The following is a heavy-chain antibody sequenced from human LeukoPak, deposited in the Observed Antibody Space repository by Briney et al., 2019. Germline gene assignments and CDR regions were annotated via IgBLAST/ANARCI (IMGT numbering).Heavy chain of an antibody. D-gene: IGHD6-13*01. V-gene: IGHV3-21*01. CDR2: ISSSSSYI. Sequence: GGSLRLSCAASGFTFSSYSMNWVRQAPGKGLEWVSSISSSSSYIYYADSVKGRFTISRDNAKNSLYLQMNSLRAEDTAVYYCARAGYSTVRGYFDYWGQGTLVTVSS. CDR1: GFTFSSYS. CDR3: ARAGYSTVRGYFDY. J-gene: IGHJ4*02.